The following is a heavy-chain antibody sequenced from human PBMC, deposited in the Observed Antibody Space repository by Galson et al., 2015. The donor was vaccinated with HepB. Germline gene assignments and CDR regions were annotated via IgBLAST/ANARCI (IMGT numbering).Heavy chain of an antibody. CDR1: GFSLSTSGVG. CDR3: AHTLRGGWNAPNRWFDP. V-gene: IGHV2-5*02. CDR2: IYWDDDK. J-gene: IGHJ5*02. Sequence: PALVKPTQTLTLTCTFSGFSLSTSGVGVGWIRQPPGKALEWLALIYWDDDKRYSPSLKSRLTITKDTSKNQVVLTMTNMDPVDTATYYCAHTLRGGWNAPNRWFDPWGQGTLVTVSS. D-gene: IGHD1-1*01.